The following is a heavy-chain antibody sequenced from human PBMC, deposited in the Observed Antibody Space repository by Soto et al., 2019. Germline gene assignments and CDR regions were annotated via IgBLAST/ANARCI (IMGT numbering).Heavy chain of an antibody. D-gene: IGHD3-3*01. J-gene: IGHJ6*03. V-gene: IGHV4-34*01. CDR2: INHSGST. CDR1: GGSFSGYY. CDR3: ARGPRFLEWLSGYYYYMDV. Sequence: SETLSLTCAIYGGSFSGYYWSWIRQPPGKGLEWIGEINHSGSTNYNPSLKSRVTISVDTSKNQFSLKLSSVTAADTAVYYCARGPRFLEWLSGYYYYMDVWGKGTTVTVSS.